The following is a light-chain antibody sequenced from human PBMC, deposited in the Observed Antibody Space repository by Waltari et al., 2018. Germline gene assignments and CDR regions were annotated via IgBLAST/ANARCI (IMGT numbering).Light chain of an antibody. V-gene: IGKV3-15*01. CDR2: AAS. Sequence: EIAMTQSPVTLSVSPGDTATLSCRASQSISINLAGYQQKPGQAPRRLIYAASTRASGIPARFSGSGSGTEFTLTISSLQSEDFAVYYCQQYDNWPPWTFGQGTKVEI. CDR3: QQYDNWPPWT. CDR1: QSISIN. J-gene: IGKJ1*01.